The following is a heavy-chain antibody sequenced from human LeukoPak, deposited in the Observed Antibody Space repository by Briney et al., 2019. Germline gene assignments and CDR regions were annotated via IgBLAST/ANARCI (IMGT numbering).Heavy chain of an antibody. CDR3: ARASRFDYGSGSFWFDP. Sequence: PGGSLRLSCAASGFTFSSYSMNWVRQAPGKGLEWVSSISSSSSYIYYADSVKGRFTISRDNAKNSLYLQMNSLRAEDTAVYYCARASRFDYGSGSFWFDPWGQGTLVTVSS. CDR1: GFTFSSYS. V-gene: IGHV3-21*01. D-gene: IGHD3-10*01. CDR2: ISSSSSYI. J-gene: IGHJ5*02.